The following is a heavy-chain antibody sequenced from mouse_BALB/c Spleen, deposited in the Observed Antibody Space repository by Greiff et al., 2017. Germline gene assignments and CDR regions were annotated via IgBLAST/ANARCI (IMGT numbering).Heavy chain of an antibody. D-gene: IGHD1-1*01. CDR2: ISYSGST. CDR3: ARREVVAKDYFDY. V-gene: IGHV3-2*02. Sequence: EVQLVESGPGLVKPSQSLSLTCTVTGYSITSDYAWNWIRQFPGNKLEWMGYISYSGSTSYNPSLKSRISITRDTSKNQFFLQLNSVTTEDTATYYCARREVVAKDYFDYWGQGTTLTVSS. CDR1: GYSITSDYA. J-gene: IGHJ2*01.